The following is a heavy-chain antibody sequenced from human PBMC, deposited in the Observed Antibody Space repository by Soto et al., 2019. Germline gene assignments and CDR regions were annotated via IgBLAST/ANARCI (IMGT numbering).Heavy chain of an antibody. CDR3: ARDLSGRADV. CDR1: EFTFSSYW. Sequence: GGSLRLSCVASEFTFSSYWMHWVRQVPGKGLVWVSRLNEDGSFTSYADSVKGRFSIFRDNAKKTLYLQMNSLSAEDSAVYYCARDLSGRADVWGQGTAVTVSS. J-gene: IGHJ6*02. CDR2: LNEDGSFT. V-gene: IGHV3-74*03. D-gene: IGHD3-10*01.